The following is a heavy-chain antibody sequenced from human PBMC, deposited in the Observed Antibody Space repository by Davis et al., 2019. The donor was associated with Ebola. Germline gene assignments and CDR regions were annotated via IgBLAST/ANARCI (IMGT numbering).Heavy chain of an antibody. D-gene: IGHD5-24*01. CDR3: ARAGRDGYSLDY. CDR2: INSDGSST. J-gene: IGHJ4*02. Sequence: PGGSLRLSCAASGFTFSNAWMHWVRQAPGKGLVWVSRINSDGSSTSYADSVKGRFTISRDNAKNTLYLQMNSLRAEDTAVYYCARAGRDGYSLDYWGQGSLVTVSS. CDR1: GFTFSNAW. V-gene: IGHV3-74*01.